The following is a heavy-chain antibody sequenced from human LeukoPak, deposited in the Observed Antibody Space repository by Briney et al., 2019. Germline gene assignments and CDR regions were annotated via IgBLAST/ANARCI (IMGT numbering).Heavy chain of an antibody. Sequence: SETLSLTCAVYGGSFSGYYWSWIRQPQGKGLEWTGEINHSGSTNYNPSLKSRVTISVDTSKNQFSLKLSSVTAADTAVYYCARVKGYCSGGSCYFGNWFDPWGQGTLVTVSS. D-gene: IGHD2-15*01. CDR3: ARVKGYCSGGSCYFGNWFDP. CDR1: GGSFSGYY. J-gene: IGHJ5*02. CDR2: INHSGST. V-gene: IGHV4-34*01.